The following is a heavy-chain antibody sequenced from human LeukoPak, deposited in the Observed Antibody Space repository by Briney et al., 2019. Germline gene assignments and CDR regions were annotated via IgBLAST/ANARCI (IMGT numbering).Heavy chain of an antibody. D-gene: IGHD1-26*01. V-gene: IGHV3-7*01. J-gene: IGHJ6*02. CDR3: ARSGSYYYYYYGMDV. CDR1: GFTFSSYW. CDR2: IKQDGSEK. Sequence: PGGSLRLSCAASGFTFSSYWMSWVRQAPGKGLEWVAHIKQDGSEKYYVDSVKGRFTISRDNAKNSLYLQMNSLRAEDTAVYYCARSGSYYYYYYGMDVWGQGTTVTVSS.